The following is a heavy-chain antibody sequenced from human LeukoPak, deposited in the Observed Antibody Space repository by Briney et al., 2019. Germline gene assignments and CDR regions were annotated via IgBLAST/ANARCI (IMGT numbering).Heavy chain of an antibody. V-gene: IGHV4-61*02. CDR3: ARESPLGHYFDY. Sequence: SXTLSLTCTVSGGSISSGSYYWSWIRQPAGKGLEWIGRIYTSGSTNYNPSLKSRITISVDTSKNQFSQKLRSVTPADTAVYYCARESPLGHYFDYWGQGTLVTVSS. CDR1: GGSISSGSYY. J-gene: IGHJ4*02. D-gene: IGHD3-16*01. CDR2: IYTSGST.